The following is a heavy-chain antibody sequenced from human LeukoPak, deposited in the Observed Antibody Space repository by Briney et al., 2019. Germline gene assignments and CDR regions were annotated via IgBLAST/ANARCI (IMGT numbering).Heavy chain of an antibody. CDR3: ARESVTPFRIAAAGMSYYFDY. D-gene: IGHD6-13*01. V-gene: IGHV4-39*02. J-gene: IGHJ4*02. Sequence: PSETLSLTCTVSGVSISSSNSYWGWIRQPPGKGLEWIGSIYYSGNTYYNASLKSQVSISIDTSKNQFSLKLSSVTAADTAVYYCARESVTPFRIAAAGMSYYFDYWGQGTLVTVSS. CDR2: IYYSGNT. CDR1: GVSISSSNSY.